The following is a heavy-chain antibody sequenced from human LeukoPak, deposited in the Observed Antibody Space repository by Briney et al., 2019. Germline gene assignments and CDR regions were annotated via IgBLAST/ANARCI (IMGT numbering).Heavy chain of an antibody. D-gene: IGHD6-13*01. CDR2: ISGSGGST. J-gene: IGHJ3*02. CDR3: AKDGGVYSSSWYSSDAFDI. Sequence: GGSLRLSCAASGFTFSSHAMGWVRQAPGKGLEWVSAISGSGGSTYYADSVKGRFTISRDNSKNTLYLQMNSLRAEDTAVYYCAKDGGVYSSSWYSSDAFDIWGQGTMVTVSS. CDR1: GFTFSSHA. V-gene: IGHV3-23*01.